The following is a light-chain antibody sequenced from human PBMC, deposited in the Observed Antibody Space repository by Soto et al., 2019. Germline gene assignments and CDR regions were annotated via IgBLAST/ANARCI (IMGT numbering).Light chain of an antibody. CDR3: CSYAGDTTFFV. V-gene: IGLV2-23*02. CDR2: EVN. Sequence: QSVLTQPASMSGSPGQSITISCTGTSSDVGSYYPVSWFQQHPGKAPKLIIYEVNKRPSGVSDRFSGSKSGNTASLTISGLQAADEADYYCCSYAGDTTFFVFGTGTKLTVL. J-gene: IGLJ1*01. CDR1: SSDVGSYYP.